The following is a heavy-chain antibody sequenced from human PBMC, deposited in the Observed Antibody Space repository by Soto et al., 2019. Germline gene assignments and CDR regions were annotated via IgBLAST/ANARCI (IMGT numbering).Heavy chain of an antibody. V-gene: IGHV2-5*02. CDR1: GFSLSTSGVG. J-gene: IGHJ5*02. CDR3: AYRQEYRGSWDTGWFDP. D-gene: IGHD6-6*01. CDR2: IYWDDDK. Sequence: QITLKESGPTLVEPTQNLTLTCAFSGFSLSTSGVGVGWIRQPPGKALEWLAFIYWDDDKRYSPSIKTRHTVIKDTSINQVVLIMTNIDPVDTATYYCAYRQEYRGSWDTGWFDPWGQGNLVTVSS.